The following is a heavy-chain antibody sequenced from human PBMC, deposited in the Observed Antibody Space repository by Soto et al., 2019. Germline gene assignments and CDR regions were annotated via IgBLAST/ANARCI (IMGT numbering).Heavy chain of an antibody. J-gene: IGHJ6*02. V-gene: IGHV4-39*01. CDR1: GGSISSSSYF. Sequence: PSETLSLTCSVSGGSISSSSYFWGWIRQTPEKELEWIGTLYYSGKIWYNPSLKSRVTISVDTSKDQLSLKLTSVIAADTAVYFCARQPAITPTNFSGMDVWGHGTTVTVSS. CDR2: LYYSGKI. CDR3: ARQPAITPTNFSGMDV. D-gene: IGHD5-12*01.